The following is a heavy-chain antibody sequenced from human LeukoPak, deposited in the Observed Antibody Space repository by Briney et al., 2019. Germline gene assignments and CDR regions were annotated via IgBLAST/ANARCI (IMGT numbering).Heavy chain of an antibody. V-gene: IGHV4-34*01. J-gene: IGHJ2*01. D-gene: IGHD2-15*01. CDR2: INHSGST. CDR1: GGSFSGYY. Sequence: SETLSLTCAVYGGSFSGYYWSWIRQPPGKGLEWIGEINHSGSTNYNPSLKSRVTISVDTSKNQFPLKLSSVTAADTAVYYCARRAKKPGYCSGGSCYSERYFDLWGRGTLVTVSS. CDR3: ARRAKKPGYCSGGSCYSERYFDL.